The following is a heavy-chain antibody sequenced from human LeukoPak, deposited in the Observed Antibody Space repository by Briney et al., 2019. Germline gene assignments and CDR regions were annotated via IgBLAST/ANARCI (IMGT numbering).Heavy chain of an antibody. CDR1: GFSFSSHG. CDR2: VRQDGKYK. J-gene: IGHJ3*02. D-gene: IGHD4-17*01. V-gene: IGHV3-7*01. CDR3: VRENYGDYDAFDM. Sequence: QPGGPLRLSCAASGFSFSSHGMHWVRQAPGKGLEWVANVRQDGKYKPYLDAVKGRFTISRDNAKKSLYLQMNSLRAEDTAVYYCVRENYGDYDAFDMWGQGTMVTVSS.